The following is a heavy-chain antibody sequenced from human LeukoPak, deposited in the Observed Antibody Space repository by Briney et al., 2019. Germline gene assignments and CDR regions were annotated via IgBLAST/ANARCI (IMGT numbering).Heavy chain of an antibody. V-gene: IGHV3-23*01. CDR3: AKGRSLSCFATLDS. CDR2: ISGSGGST. CDR1: GFTFSSYA. D-gene: IGHD2-2*01. J-gene: IGHJ4*02. Sequence: GGSLRLSCAASGFTFSSYAMSWVRQAPGKGLEWVSAISGSGGSTYYVDSVKGRFTISSDKSKNTLYLQMDSLRAEDTAVYYCAKGRSLSCFATLDSWGQGTLVTVSS.